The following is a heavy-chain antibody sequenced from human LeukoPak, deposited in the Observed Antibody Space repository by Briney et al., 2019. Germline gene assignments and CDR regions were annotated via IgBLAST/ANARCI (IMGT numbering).Heavy chain of an antibody. Sequence: GGSLRLSCAASGFTFSSYRMNWVRQAPGKGLEWVSSISSSSTNIYYADSVKGRFTISRDNAKNPLYLQMNSLRAEDTAVYYCARVYSSGWYFDPWGQGTLVTVSS. D-gene: IGHD6-19*01. V-gene: IGHV3-21*01. CDR1: GFTFSSYR. J-gene: IGHJ5*02. CDR3: ARVYSSGWYFDP. CDR2: ISSSSTNI.